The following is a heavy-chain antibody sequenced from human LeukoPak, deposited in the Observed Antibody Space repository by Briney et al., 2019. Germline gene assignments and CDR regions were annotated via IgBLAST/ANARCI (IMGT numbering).Heavy chain of an antibody. CDR3: AKAGYSSSWLGAWFDP. CDR1: GYSISSGYY. J-gene: IGHJ5*02. CDR2: IYHSGRT. Sequence: SETLSLTCTVSGYSISSGYYWGWIRQPPGKGLEWIGSIYHSGRTFYNPSLKSRVTISVDTSKNQFSLKLTSVTAADTAVYYCAKAGYSSSWLGAWFDPWGQGTLVTVSS. D-gene: IGHD6-13*01. V-gene: IGHV4-38-2*02.